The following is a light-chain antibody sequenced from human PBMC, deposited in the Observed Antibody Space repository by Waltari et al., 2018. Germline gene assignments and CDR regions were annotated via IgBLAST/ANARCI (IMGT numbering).Light chain of an antibody. Sequence: QSALTQPASVSGFPGQSITISCTGASSDVGAYNHVPWYQQPPGKAPKLMIYGVANRPSGVSNRFSGSKSGNTASLTISGLQAEDEADYYCTSYTSSSTWVFGGGTKLTVL. CDR3: TSYTSSSTWV. CDR1: SSDVGAYNH. CDR2: GVA. J-gene: IGLJ3*02. V-gene: IGLV2-14*03.